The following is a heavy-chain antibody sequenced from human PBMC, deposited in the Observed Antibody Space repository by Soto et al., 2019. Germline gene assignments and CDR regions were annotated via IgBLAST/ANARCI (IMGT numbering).Heavy chain of an antibody. V-gene: IGHV1-46*01. J-gene: IGHJ6*02. CDR3: ARDHNFGFILYAMDV. CDR2: INPSSGRT. CDR1: GYTFTSYS. D-gene: IGHD2-15*01. Sequence: ASVKVSCKASGYTFTSYSMHWLRQSPGQGLEWMGIINPSSGRTSYAQNFQGRVTMTSDTSTSIVYMEMSSLKSEDTAVYYCARDHNFGFILYAMDVWGQGTTVTVSS.